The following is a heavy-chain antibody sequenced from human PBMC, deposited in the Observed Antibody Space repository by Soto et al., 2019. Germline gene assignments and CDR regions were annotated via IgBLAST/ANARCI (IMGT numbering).Heavy chain of an antibody. V-gene: IGHV3-23*01. J-gene: IGHJ6*04. CDR1: GFTFSSYA. D-gene: IGHD2-2*01. Sequence: GVSLRLSCAASGFTFSSYAMTWVRQAPGKGLEWVSGISGSGGGTYYADSVKGRFTISRDNSKSTLYLQMNSLRAEDTAIYWCPKVSRGATSITDYYYYVMDVWGYGSTVIVSS. CDR2: ISGSGGGT. CDR3: PKVSRGATSITDYYYYVMDV.